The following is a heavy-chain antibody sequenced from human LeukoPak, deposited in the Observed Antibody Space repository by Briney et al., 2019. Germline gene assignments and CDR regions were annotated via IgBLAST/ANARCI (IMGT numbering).Heavy chain of an antibody. J-gene: IGHJ4*02. V-gene: IGHV3-15*01. CDR1: GFTFSNAW. D-gene: IGHD3-10*01. CDR3: TTAFGGSNFDY. Sequence: KTGGSLRLSCAASGFTFSNAWMSWVRQAPGKGLGWVGRIKSKTDGGTTDYAAPVKGRFTISRDDSTSTLYLQMNSLKTEDTAVHYCTTAFGGSNFDYWGQGTLVTVS. CDR2: IKSKTDGGTT.